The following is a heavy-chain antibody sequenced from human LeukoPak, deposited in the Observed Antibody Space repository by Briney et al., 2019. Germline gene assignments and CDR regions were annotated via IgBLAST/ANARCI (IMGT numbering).Heavy chain of an antibody. CDR1: GFTFSSYG. J-gene: IGHJ4*02. Sequence: GRSLRLSCAASGFTFSSYGMHWARRAPGRGLEWVAFVSYEGSIQYYAESVKGRFTISRDNSKNMVYLQMNSLRDEDTAVYYCAKVLGREYYDTSGPTDYWGQGTLVTVSS. V-gene: IGHV3-30*18. CDR2: VSYEGSIQ. CDR3: AKVLGREYYDTSGPTDY. D-gene: IGHD3-22*01.